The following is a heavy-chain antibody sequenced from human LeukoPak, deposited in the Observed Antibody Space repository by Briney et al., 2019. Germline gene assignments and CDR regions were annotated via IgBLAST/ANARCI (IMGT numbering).Heavy chain of an antibody. J-gene: IGHJ5*02. D-gene: IGHD3/OR15-3a*01. CDR2: IYHTGNT. V-gene: IGHV4-4*02. CDR3: ARGTEYWFDP. CDR1: GGSISSNW. Sequence: SGTLSLTCAVSGGSISSNWWSWVRQSPGKGLEWIAEIYHTGNTNYNPSLKSRVTISVDTSKNQFSLKLSSVTAADTAVYYCARGTEYWFDPWGQGTLVTVSS.